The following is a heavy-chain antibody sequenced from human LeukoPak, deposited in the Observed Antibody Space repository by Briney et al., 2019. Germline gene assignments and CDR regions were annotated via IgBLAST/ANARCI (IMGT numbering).Heavy chain of an antibody. J-gene: IGHJ4*02. Sequence: SETLSLTCTVPGRSISSYYWTWIRQPAGKGQEWIGRIYPSGSTNYNLSLKSRVNMSVDTSKNQFSLKLCSVTAAGTAVYYCARENSGSYREFDYWGQGTLVAVSS. D-gene: IGHD1-26*01. V-gene: IGHV4-4*07. CDR2: IYPSGST. CDR1: GRSISSYY. CDR3: ARENSGSYREFDY.